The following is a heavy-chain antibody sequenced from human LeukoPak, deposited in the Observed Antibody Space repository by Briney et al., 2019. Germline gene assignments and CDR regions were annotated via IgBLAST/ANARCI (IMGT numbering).Heavy chain of an antibody. CDR3: AFGASNWDQFDY. V-gene: IGHV5-51*01. CDR2: IYPADSDT. Sequence: ESLKISCKGSGYTFTNHWIAWVRQMPGKGLEWMGIIYPADSDTRYSPSFQGQVTISADKSVRTAYLQWSSLKASDTAMYYCAFGASNWDQFDYWGQGTLVTVSS. CDR1: GYTFTNHW. J-gene: IGHJ4*02. D-gene: IGHD7-27*01.